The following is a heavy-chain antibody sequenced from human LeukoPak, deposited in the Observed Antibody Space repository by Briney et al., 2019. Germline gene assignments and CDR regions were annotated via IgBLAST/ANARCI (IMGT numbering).Heavy chain of an antibody. D-gene: IGHD2-2*01. CDR1: GGSISSGGYY. Sequence: PSQTLSLTRTVSGGSISSGGYYWSWIRRHPGKGLEWIGYIYYSGSTYYNPSLKSRVTISVDTSKNQFSLKLSSVTAADTAVYYCARVTETVVVPTLYYYYYYMDVWGKGTTVTVSS. V-gene: IGHV4-31*03. CDR2: IYYSGST. J-gene: IGHJ6*03. CDR3: ARVTETVVVPTLYYYYYYMDV.